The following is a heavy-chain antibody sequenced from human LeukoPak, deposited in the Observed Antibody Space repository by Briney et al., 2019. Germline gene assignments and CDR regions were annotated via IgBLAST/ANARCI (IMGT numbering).Heavy chain of an antibody. CDR1: GFTLSSYW. Sequence: PGGSLRLSCAASGFTLSSYWMSWVRQAPGKGLEWVANIKQDGSEKYYVDSVKGRFTISRDNAKNSLYLQMNSLRAEDTAVYYCARVYGSGSFDAFDIWGQGTMVTVSS. V-gene: IGHV3-7*04. J-gene: IGHJ3*02. CDR2: IKQDGSEK. CDR3: ARVYGSGSFDAFDI. D-gene: IGHD3-10*01.